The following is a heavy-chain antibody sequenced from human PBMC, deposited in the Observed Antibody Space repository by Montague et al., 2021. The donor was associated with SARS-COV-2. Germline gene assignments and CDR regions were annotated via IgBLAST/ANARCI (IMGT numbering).Heavy chain of an antibody. V-gene: IGHV4-59*13. CDR3: ARGDVAMGTTESGGHLYHLDY. Sequence: SETLSLTCTVSGGSISSYYWSWIRQPPGKGLEWIGYIYYSGSTNYNPSLKSPVTISVDTSKNQFSLKLSSVTAADTAVYYCARGDVAMGTTESGGHLYHLDYWGKGTRVTVSS. J-gene: IGHJ4*02. D-gene: IGHD1-1*01. CDR1: GGSISSYY. CDR2: IYYSGST.